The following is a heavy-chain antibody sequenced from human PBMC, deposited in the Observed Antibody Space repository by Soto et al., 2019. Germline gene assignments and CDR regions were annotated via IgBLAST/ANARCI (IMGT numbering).Heavy chain of an antibody. J-gene: IGHJ6*02. CDR1: GGSLSNYG. Sequence: QVQLVQSGAEVKKPRSSVKVSCKASGGSLSNYGISWVRQAPGQGLEWMGAIIPVFGTPNYAQKFQDRVTITADESTTTVYIEVRSLTSEDTAVYYCARTDVTKIVVTTYCAMDVWGQGTTVTVSS. CDR3: ARTDVTKIVVTTYCAMDV. CDR2: IIPVFGTP. D-gene: IGHD3-22*01. V-gene: IGHV1-69*12.